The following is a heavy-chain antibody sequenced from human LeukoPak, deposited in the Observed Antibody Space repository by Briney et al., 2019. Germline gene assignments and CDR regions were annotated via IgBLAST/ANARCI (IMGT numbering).Heavy chain of an antibody. CDR1: GGSISGSSYF. Sequence: SETLSLTCAVSGGSISGSSYFWGWIRQPPGKGLEWIGSIYYSGNTYYNPSLKSRVTISVDTSKNQFSLKLSSVTAADTAVYYCARLKEGIDYWGQGTLVAVSS. CDR2: IYYSGNT. J-gene: IGHJ4*02. CDR3: ARLKEGIDY. V-gene: IGHV4-39*01. D-gene: IGHD3-10*01.